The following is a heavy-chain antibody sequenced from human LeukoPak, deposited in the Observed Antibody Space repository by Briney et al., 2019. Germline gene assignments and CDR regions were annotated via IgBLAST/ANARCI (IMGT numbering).Heavy chain of an antibody. V-gene: IGHV4-4*09. CDR3: ARSTPDFWSGYHDY. CDR1: GASISSYY. CDR2: IYTSGST. D-gene: IGHD3-3*01. Sequence: PSETLSLTCTVSGASISSYYWRWIRQPPGKGLELIGYIYTSGSTNYNPSLKSRVTISVDTPKNQFSLKLSSVTAADTAVYYCARSTPDFWSGYHDYWGQGTLVTVSS. J-gene: IGHJ4*02.